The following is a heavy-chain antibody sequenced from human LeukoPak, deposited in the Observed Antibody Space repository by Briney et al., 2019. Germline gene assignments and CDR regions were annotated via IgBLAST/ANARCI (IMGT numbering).Heavy chain of an antibody. Sequence: GGSLRLSCTASGFTFGDYAMSWVRQAPGKGLEWVGFIRSKAYGGTTEYAASVKGRFTISRDDSKSIAYLQMNSLKTEDTAVYYCTRDLGMATKSNPDYWGQGTLVTVSS. V-gene: IGHV3-49*04. D-gene: IGHD1-26*01. J-gene: IGHJ4*02. CDR1: GFTFGDYA. CDR3: TRDLGMATKSNPDY. CDR2: IRSKAYGGTT.